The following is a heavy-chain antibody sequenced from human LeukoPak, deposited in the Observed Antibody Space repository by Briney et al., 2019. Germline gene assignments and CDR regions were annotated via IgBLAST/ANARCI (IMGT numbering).Heavy chain of an antibody. Sequence: GGSLRLSCAASGFIVSSYYISCVRQAPGKGLEWVSVIYSGTITYYADSVKGRFTISRDNSKNTLYLQMNSLRAEDTAVYYCASQMTPERSFYMDVWGKGTTITVSS. V-gene: IGHV3-53*01. CDR1: GFIVSSYY. CDR2: IYSGTIT. CDR3: ASQMTPERSFYMDV. D-gene: IGHD2-15*01. J-gene: IGHJ6*03.